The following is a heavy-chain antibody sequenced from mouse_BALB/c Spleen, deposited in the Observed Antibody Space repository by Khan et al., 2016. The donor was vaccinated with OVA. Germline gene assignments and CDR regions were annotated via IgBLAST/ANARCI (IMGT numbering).Heavy chain of an antibody. V-gene: IGHV14-1*02. CDR2: IDPENGNT. CDR3: SRRGYGNYWFAY. D-gene: IGHD2-1*01. CDR1: GFNIKDYY. Sequence: MQLEESGAELVRPGALVKLSCKASGFNIKDYYMLWVKQRPEQGLEWIGWIDPENGNTIYDPKFQAKAFLTADTSSNTAYLQLSSLTSEDTAVYYCSRRGYGNYWFAYWGQGTLVTVSA. J-gene: IGHJ3*01.